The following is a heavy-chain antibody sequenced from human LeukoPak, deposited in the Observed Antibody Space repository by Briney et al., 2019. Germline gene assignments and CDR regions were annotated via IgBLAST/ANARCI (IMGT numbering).Heavy chain of an antibody. Sequence: SETLSLTCTVSGYSISSGYYWGWIRQPPGKGLEWIGSIYHSGSTYYNPSLKSRVTISVDTSKNQFSLKLSSVTATDTAVYYCARDSPWGYYDILTGYDAFDIWGQGTMVTVSS. CDR2: IYHSGST. CDR1: GYSISSGYY. V-gene: IGHV4-38-2*02. CDR3: ARDSPWGYYDILTGYDAFDI. J-gene: IGHJ3*02. D-gene: IGHD3-9*01.